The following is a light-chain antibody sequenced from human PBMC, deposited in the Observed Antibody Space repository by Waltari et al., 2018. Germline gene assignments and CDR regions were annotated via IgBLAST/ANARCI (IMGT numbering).Light chain of an antibody. CDR2: DTH. CDR3: VLSMGSGIWV. J-gene: IGLJ3*02. Sequence: QTVVTQEPSLSVSPGGTVTLTCGLSSGSVSTTSYPTWYQQAPCQAPRTLIFDTHTRSSGVPDRFSGSILDNKAALTITGAQADDESDYYCVLSMGSGIWVFGGGTKLTVL. V-gene: IGLV8-61*01. CDR1: SGSVSTTSY.